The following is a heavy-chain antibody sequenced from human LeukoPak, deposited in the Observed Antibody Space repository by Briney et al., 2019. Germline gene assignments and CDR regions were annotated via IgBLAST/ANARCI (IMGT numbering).Heavy chain of an antibody. Sequence: GEPLKISCEGSGYSFTNYWIGWVRQMPGKGLDWMGIIYPGDSDTRYSPSFQGQVTMSADKSISTAHLQWSSLKASDTAMYYCARLITIFGVVKGPFDIWGQGTMVTVSS. CDR2: IYPGDSDT. D-gene: IGHD3-3*01. J-gene: IGHJ3*02. CDR1: GYSFTNYW. V-gene: IGHV5-51*01. CDR3: ARLITIFGVVKGPFDI.